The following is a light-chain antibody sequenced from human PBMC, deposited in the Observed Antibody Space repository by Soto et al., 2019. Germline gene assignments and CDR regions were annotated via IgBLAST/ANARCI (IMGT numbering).Light chain of an antibody. CDR1: QSVSCSY. J-gene: IGKJ1*01. Sequence: PGERVTLSCRASQSVSCSYLTWYQQKPGQAPRLLIYGASTRATSIPARFSGSGSGTDFTLTISSLLPEDFAVYYCQQDCNLPPTFGQGSKVEVK. CDR3: QQDCNLPPT. CDR2: GAS. V-gene: IGKV3D-7*01.